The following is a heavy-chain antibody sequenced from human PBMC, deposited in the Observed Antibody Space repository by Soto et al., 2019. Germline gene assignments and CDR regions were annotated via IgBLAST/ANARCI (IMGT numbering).Heavy chain of an antibody. J-gene: IGHJ6*02. CDR2: ISGSGGST. Sequence: GGSLRLSCATSGFTFSSYAMSWVRQAPGKGLEWVSAISGSGGSTYYADSVKGRFTISRDNSKNTLYLQMNSLRAEDTAVYYCAKDCRELLLYYYGMDVWGQGTTVTVSS. CDR1: GFTFSSYA. V-gene: IGHV3-23*01. CDR3: AKDCRELLLYYYGMDV. D-gene: IGHD1-26*01.